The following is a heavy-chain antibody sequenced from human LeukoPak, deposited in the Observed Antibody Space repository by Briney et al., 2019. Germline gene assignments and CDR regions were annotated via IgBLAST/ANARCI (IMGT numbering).Heavy chain of an antibody. CDR3: AKAAAAPGFDF. V-gene: IGHV3-23*01. CDR2: VSGSGDRM. J-gene: IGHJ4*02. CDR1: GFTSSSYA. D-gene: IGHD6-13*01. Sequence: SGGSLRLSCAASGFTSSSYALNWVRQAPGKGLEWVATVSGSGDRMYHADSVKGRFTISRDNSKNTIYLQMNSLRAEDTALYYCAKAAAAPGFDFWGQGTPVTVSS.